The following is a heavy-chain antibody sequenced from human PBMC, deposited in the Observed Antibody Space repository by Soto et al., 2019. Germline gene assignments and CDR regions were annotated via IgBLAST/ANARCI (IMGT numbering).Heavy chain of an antibody. D-gene: IGHD1-26*01. CDR2: IIPIFGAA. CDR1: GGTFSSYT. CDR3: AHDASGNSLAY. V-gene: IGHV1-69*01. Sequence: QVQLVQSGAEVKKPGSSVKVSCKASGGTFSSYTMSWVRQAPGQGLEWMGGIIPIFGAAKNAQKFQDRLTVTADESTSTAYMELRSLRSEDSAVYYCAHDASGNSLAYWGQGTLVIVSS. J-gene: IGHJ4*02.